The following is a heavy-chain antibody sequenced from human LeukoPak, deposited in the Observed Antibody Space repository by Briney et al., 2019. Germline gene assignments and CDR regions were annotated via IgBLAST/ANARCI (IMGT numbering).Heavy chain of an antibody. CDR2: IKQDGNEK. Sequence: GGSLRLSCAASGFTFSSYNMNWVRQAPGKGLEWVANIKQDGNEKYYVDSVKGRFTISRDNAKNSLYLQMNSLRVEDTAVYYCARDYHGHFEYWGQGTLVTVSS. J-gene: IGHJ4*02. CDR3: ARDYHGHFEY. V-gene: IGHV3-7*05. CDR1: GFTFSSYN. D-gene: IGHD2-2*01.